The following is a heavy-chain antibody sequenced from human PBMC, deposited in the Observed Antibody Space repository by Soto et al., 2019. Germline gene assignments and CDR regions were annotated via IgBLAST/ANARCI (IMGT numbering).Heavy chain of an antibody. Sequence: GGSLRLSCAASGFTFSSYWMSWVRQAPGKGLEWVANIKQDGSEKYYVDSVKGRFTISRDNAKNSLYLQMNSLRAEGTAVYYCARDSTGRAFDIWGQGTMVTVSS. CDR3: ARDSTGRAFDI. CDR2: IKQDGSEK. V-gene: IGHV3-7*03. J-gene: IGHJ3*02. CDR1: GFTFSSYW.